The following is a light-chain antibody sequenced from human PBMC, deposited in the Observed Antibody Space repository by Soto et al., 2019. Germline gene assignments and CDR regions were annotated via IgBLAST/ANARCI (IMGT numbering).Light chain of an antibody. J-gene: IGLJ1*01. CDR2: EVS. V-gene: IGLV2-14*01. CDR3: SSYISSSTLV. CDR1: SSDVGAYNY. Sequence: QSALTQPASVSGPPGQSIAISCTGTSSDVGAYNYVSWYQQHPGKAPKLMIYEVSNRPSGVSNRFSGSKSGNTASLTTSGLQAEDEADYYCSSYISSSTLVFGTGTKGTVL.